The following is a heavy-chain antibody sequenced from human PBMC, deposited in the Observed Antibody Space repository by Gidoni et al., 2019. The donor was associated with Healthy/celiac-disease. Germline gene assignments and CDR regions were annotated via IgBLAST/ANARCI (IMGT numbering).Heavy chain of an antibody. CDR1: GFTFSSYW. Sequence: EVQLVESGGGLVQPGGSLRLSCAASGFTFSSYWMSWVRQAPGKGLEWVANIKQDGSEKYYVDSVKGRFTISRDNAKNSLYLQMNSLRAEDTAVYCCARDLGQQLAGWGYYGMDVWGQGTTVTVSS. J-gene: IGHJ6*02. CDR2: IKQDGSEK. V-gene: IGHV3-7*04. CDR3: ARDLGQQLAGWGYYGMDV. D-gene: IGHD6-13*01.